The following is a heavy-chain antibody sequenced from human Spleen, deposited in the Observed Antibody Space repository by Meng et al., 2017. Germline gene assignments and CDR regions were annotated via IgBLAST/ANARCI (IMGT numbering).Heavy chain of an antibody. CDR3: ARSGSYYPGNWFDP. D-gene: IGHD1-26*01. V-gene: IGHV1-69*13. CDR1: GGTFSSYA. J-gene: IGHJ5*02. Sequence: SVKVSCKASGGTFSSYAISWVRQAPGQGLEWMGGIIPIFGTANYAQKFQGRVTITADESTSTAYIELSSLRSEDTAVYYCARSGSYYPGNWFDPWGQGTLVTVSS. CDR2: IIPIFGTA.